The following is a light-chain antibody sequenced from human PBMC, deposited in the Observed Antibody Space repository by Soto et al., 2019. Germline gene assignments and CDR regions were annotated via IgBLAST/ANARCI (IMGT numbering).Light chain of an antibody. CDR1: RIGGES. CDR2: DDR. V-gene: IGLV3-21*02. J-gene: IGLJ2*01. CDR3: QMWDDSNGRVV. Sequence: SYELTQPPSVSVAPGQTAGLTCGGDRIGGESVHWYQQKPGQAPVLVVYDDRDRPSGIPDRFFGSKSGNTATLTISRVEVGDEADYYCQMWDDSNGRVVFGGGTKVTVL.